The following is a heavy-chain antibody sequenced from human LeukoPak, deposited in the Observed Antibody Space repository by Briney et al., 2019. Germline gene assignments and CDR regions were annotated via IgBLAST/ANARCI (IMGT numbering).Heavy chain of an antibody. V-gene: IGHV3-23*03. D-gene: IGHD4-17*01. Sequence: PGGSLRLSCAATGFTSVNYAMNWVRQAPGKGLEWVSVIYSGGNTYYADSVKGRFTISRDNSKNTVYLQMNSLRAEDTAVYYCAAYGQDAFDIWGQGTMVTVSS. CDR1: GFTSVNYA. CDR3: AAYGQDAFDI. CDR2: IYSGGNT. J-gene: IGHJ3*02.